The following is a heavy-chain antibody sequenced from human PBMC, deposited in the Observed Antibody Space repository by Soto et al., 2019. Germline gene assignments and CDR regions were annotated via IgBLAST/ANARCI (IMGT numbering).Heavy chain of an antibody. CDR2: IYTSGST. V-gene: IGHV4-4*07. J-gene: IGHJ4*02. D-gene: IGHD2-2*01. Sequence: QVQLQESGPGLLKPSETLSLTCTVSGGSISSYYWSWIRQPAGKGLEWIGRIYTSGSTNYNPSLKSRVTMSVDTSKNQFSLKLSSVTAADTAVYFCARACSSNSCYDVFGYWGQGTLVTVSS. CDR1: GGSISSYY. CDR3: ARACSSNSCYDVFGY.